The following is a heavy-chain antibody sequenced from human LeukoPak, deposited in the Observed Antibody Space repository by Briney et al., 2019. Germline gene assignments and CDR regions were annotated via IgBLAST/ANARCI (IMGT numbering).Heavy chain of an antibody. CDR3: ASLTYGPDEYFQH. CDR1: GYTFTGYY. J-gene: IGHJ1*01. D-gene: IGHD3-10*01. CDR2: INPNSGGT. V-gene: IGHV1-2*02. Sequence: ASVKVSRKASGYTFTGYYMHWVRQAPGQGLEWMGWINPNSGGTNYAQKFQGRVTMTRDTSISTAYMELSRLRSDDTAVYYCASLTYGPDEYFQHWGQGTLVTVSS.